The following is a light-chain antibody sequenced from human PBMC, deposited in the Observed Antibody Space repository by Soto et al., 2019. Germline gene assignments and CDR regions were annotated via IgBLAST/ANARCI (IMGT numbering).Light chain of an antibody. V-gene: IGKV3-15*01. CDR3: QQYHKWPPLT. J-gene: IGKJ4*01. Sequence: EILMTQSPASLSVSPGENATLSCRASQSVSTNLVWYQQKLGQSPRLLIYDASTRPTGIPARFGGMGSGTQFTLTLTCLQSEYSAVYYCQQYHKWPPLTFGGGTKVEI. CDR2: DAS. CDR1: QSVSTN.